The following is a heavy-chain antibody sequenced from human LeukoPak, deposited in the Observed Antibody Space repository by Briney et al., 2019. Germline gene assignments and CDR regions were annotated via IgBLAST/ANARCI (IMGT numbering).Heavy chain of an antibody. J-gene: IGHJ6*02. D-gene: IGHD4-17*01. CDR1: GGTFSSYA. CDR3: ARDRIEYGDEYYGMDV. CDR2: IIPIFGTA. V-gene: IGHV1-69*13. Sequence: ASVKVSCKASGGTFSSYAISWVRQAPGQGLEWMGGIIPIFGTANYAQKFQGRVTITADESTSTAYMELSSLRSEDTAVYYCARDRIEYGDEYYGMDVWGQGTTVTVSS.